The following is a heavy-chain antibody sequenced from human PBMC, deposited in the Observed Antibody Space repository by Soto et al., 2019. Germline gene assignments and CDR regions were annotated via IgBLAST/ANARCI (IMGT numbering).Heavy chain of an antibody. CDR1: GYTFTSYA. Sequence: QVQLVQSGAEVKKPGASVKVSCKASGYTFTSYAMHWVRQAPGQRLEWMGWINAGNGNTKYSQKFQGRVTITRDTSASTAHMELSSLRSEDTAVYYCARDAIVGVDPWGQGTLVTVSS. V-gene: IGHV1-3*01. CDR2: INAGNGNT. J-gene: IGHJ5*02. CDR3: ARDAIVGVDP. D-gene: IGHD1-26*01.